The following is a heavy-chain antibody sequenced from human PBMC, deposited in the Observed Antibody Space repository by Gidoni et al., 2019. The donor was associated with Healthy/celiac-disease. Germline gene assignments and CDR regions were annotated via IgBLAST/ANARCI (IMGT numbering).Heavy chain of an antibody. CDR3: ASGYGDYELEHAFDI. D-gene: IGHD4-17*01. Sequence: QVQLVQSGAEVKKPGSSVKVSCKASGGIFSSEAISWVRQAPGQGLEWMGGIIPSFGAANYAQKFQGRVTITADESTSTAYMELSSLRSEDTAVYYCASGYGDYELEHAFDIWGQGTMVTVSS. CDR1: GGIFSSEA. J-gene: IGHJ3*02. V-gene: IGHV1-69*01. CDR2: IIPSFGAA.